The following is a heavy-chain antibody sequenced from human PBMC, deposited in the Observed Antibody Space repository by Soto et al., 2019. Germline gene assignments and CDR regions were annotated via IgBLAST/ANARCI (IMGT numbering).Heavy chain of an antibody. J-gene: IGHJ4*02. Sequence: QVHLVESGGGLVKPGESLRLSCAASGFTFSDYYLSWIRQAPGKGLEWVAYISASGTSTRYAGSVKDRFTISRDNTRGSLYLQMNSLRAEDTAVYYCARVGAGTYDFWTGYFREVPFDSWGQGTLVTVSS. CDR1: GFTFSDYY. CDR2: ISASGTST. D-gene: IGHD3-3*01. V-gene: IGHV3-11*06. CDR3: ARVGAGTYDFWTGYFREVPFDS.